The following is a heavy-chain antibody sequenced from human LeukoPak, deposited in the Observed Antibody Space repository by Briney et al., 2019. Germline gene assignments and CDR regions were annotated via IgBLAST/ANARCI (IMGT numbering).Heavy chain of an antibody. J-gene: IGHJ6*02. D-gene: IGHD4-23*01. Sequence: AGRSLRLSCGASGFTVSRYGVGWVRQAPGGGREWVSAIRGRGGSTYYPESVRGRFTISRDNSKNPLYLQMNSLRAEDTAVYYCAVYGGNSGRIFGAYYSYGMDVWGQGTTVTVSS. CDR2: IRGRGGST. CDR3: AVYGGNSGRIFGAYYSYGMDV. V-gene: IGHV3-23*01. CDR1: GFTVSRYG.